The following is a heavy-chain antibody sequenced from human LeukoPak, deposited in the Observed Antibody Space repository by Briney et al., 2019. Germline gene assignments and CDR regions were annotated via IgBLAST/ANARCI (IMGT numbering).Heavy chain of an antibody. Sequence: SETLSLTCTVSGYSISSGYYWGWVRQPPGKGLEWIGSLYHSGSTNYSPSLKSRVTISVDTPKNQFSLKLRSVTAADTAVYYCARISSSNWYNERGAFDVWGQGTMVTVSS. D-gene: IGHD6-13*01. V-gene: IGHV4-38-2*02. J-gene: IGHJ3*01. CDR3: ARISSSNWYNERGAFDV. CDR2: LYHSGST. CDR1: GYSISSGYY.